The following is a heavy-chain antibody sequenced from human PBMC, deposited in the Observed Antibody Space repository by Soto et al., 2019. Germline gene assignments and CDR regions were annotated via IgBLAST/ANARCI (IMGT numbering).Heavy chain of an antibody. J-gene: IGHJ4*02. Sequence: WASVKVSCKASGYTFTSYPMHWVRQAPGQRLEWMGWINAGNGNTKYSQKFQGRVTITRDTSASTAYMELSSLRSEDTAVYYCARGTHSSRVFLDYWGQGTLVTVSS. CDR1: GYTFTSYP. V-gene: IGHV1-3*01. CDR3: ARGTHSSRVFLDY. CDR2: INAGNGNT. D-gene: IGHD6-13*01.